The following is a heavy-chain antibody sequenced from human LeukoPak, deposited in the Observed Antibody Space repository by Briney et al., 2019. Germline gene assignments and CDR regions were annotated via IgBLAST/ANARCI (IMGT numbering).Heavy chain of an antibody. V-gene: IGHV1-18*01. CDR3: ARDLWNFYDDSGYNRDFDS. D-gene: IGHD3-22*01. CDR1: TSR. CDR2: MGTYGGDT. Sequence: TSRIILVRQAPGQGLEGMGGMGTYGGDTYYAQKFQGIITVTTDTSTSTVYMELRNLRSDDTAVYYCARDLWNFYDDSGYNRDFDSWGQGTLVTVSS. J-gene: IGHJ5*01.